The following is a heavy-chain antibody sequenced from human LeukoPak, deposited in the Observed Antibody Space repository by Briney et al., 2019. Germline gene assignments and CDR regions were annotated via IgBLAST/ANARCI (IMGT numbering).Heavy chain of an antibody. Sequence: GASVKVSCKASGYTFTSYAMHWVRQAPGQRLEWMGWINAGNGNTKYSQKFQGRVTITRDTSASTAYMELSSLGSEDTAVYYCARDHPHHCSGGSCYLLPFDPWGQGTLVTVSS. D-gene: IGHD2-15*01. V-gene: IGHV1-3*01. J-gene: IGHJ5*02. CDR3: ARDHPHHCSGGSCYLLPFDP. CDR1: GYTFTSYA. CDR2: INAGNGNT.